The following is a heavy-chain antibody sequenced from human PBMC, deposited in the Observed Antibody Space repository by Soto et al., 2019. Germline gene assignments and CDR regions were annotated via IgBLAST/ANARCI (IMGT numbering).Heavy chain of an antibody. CDR2: MNPNSGNT. J-gene: IGHJ6*03. Sequence: QVQLVQSGAEVKKPGASVKVSCKASGYTFTSYDINWVRQATGQGLEWMGWMNPNSGNTGYAQKFQGRVTMTRNTSISTAYMELSSLRSEDTAVYYCVRRLGYWNYAEGTLYYYMDVWGKGTTVTVSS. D-gene: IGHD1-7*01. V-gene: IGHV1-8*01. CDR3: VRRLGYWNYAEGTLYYYMDV. CDR1: GYTFTSYD.